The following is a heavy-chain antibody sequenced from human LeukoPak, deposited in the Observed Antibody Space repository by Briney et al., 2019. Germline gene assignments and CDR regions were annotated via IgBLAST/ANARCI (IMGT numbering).Heavy chain of an antibody. V-gene: IGHV3-23*01. J-gene: IGHJ4*02. CDR1: GFSFSSYG. D-gene: IGHD6-19*01. CDR3: AKDRGQWLARELDY. Sequence: TGGSLRLSCAASGFSFSSYGMSWVRQAPGKGLEWVSSISSSGSSTYYADSVKGRFTISRDNNKYSLYLQMNSLRTEDTALYYCAKDRGQWLARELDYWGQGTLVTVSS. CDR2: ISSSGSST.